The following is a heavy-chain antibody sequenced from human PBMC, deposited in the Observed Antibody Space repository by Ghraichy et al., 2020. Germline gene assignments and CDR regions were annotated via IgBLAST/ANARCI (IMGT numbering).Heavy chain of an antibody. D-gene: IGHD3-22*01. V-gene: IGHV1-2*02. CDR2: INPNSGGT. CDR3: ARGGGSSGYYYPYYFDY. Sequence: ASVKVSCKASGHTFTGYFMHWVRQAPGQGLEWMGWINPNSGGTNYAQKFEGRVTITWDTSISTAYMELSRLRSDDTAVYYCARGGGSSGYYYPYYFDYWGQGTLVTVSS. CDR1: GHTFTGYF. J-gene: IGHJ4*02.